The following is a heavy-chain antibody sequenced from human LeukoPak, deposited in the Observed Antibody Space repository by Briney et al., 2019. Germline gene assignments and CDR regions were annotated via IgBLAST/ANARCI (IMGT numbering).Heavy chain of an antibody. CDR2: IYYSGST. CDR3: ARHYRQQLVLDY. J-gene: IGHJ4*02. CDR1: GGSISSSSYY. D-gene: IGHD6-13*01. V-gene: IGHV4-39*01. Sequence: PSETLSLTCTVSGGSISSSSYYWGWIRQPPGKGLEWIGSIYYSGSTYYNPSLKSRVTISVDTSKNQFSLKLSSVTAADTAVYYCARHYRQQLVLDYWGQGTLVTISS.